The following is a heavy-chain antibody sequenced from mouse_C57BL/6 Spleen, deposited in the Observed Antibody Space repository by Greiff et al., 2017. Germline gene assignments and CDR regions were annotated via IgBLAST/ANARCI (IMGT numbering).Heavy chain of an antibody. CDR1: GYAFSSYW. CDR2: IYPGDGDT. Sequence: QVQLQQSGAELVKPGASVKISCKASGYAFSSYWMNWVKQRPGKGLEWIGQIYPGDGDTNYNGNFKGKATLTADKSSSTAYMQLSSLTSEDSAVYFCARSGYYGNYVFFDYWGQGTTLTVSS. CDR3: ARSGYYGNYVFFDY. D-gene: IGHD2-1*01. J-gene: IGHJ2*01. V-gene: IGHV1-80*01.